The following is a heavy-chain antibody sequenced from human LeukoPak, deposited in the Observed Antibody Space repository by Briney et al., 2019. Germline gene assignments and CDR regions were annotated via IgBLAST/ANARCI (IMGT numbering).Heavy chain of an antibody. CDR2: IIPILGIA. CDR3: ARAPILTGYYHSPEDY. Sequence: GSSVKVSCKASGGTFSSYAISWVRQAPGQGLEWMGRIIPILGIANYAQKIQGRVTITADKSTSTAYMELSSLRSEDTAVYYCARAPILTGYYHSPEDYWGQGTLVTVSS. D-gene: IGHD3-9*01. V-gene: IGHV1-69*04. CDR1: GGTFSSYA. J-gene: IGHJ4*02.